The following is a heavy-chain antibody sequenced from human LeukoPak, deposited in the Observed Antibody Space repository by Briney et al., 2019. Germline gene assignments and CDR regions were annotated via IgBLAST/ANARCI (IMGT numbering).Heavy chain of an antibody. J-gene: IGHJ5*02. V-gene: IGHV4-59*01. CDR2: IYYSGST. CDR1: GGSISSYY. D-gene: IGHD6-13*01. CDR3: ARIAAAGKVGGFDP. Sequence: SETLSLTCTVSGGSISSYYWSWIGQPPGKGLEWIGYIYYSGSTNYNPSLKSRVTISVDTSKNQFSLKLSSVTAADTAVYYCARIAAAGKVGGFDPWGQGALVTVSS.